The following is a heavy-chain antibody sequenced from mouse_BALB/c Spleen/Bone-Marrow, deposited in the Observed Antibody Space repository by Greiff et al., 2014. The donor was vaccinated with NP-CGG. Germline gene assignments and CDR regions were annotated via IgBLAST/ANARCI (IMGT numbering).Heavy chain of an antibody. V-gene: IGHV1-14*01. CDR1: GYTFTAYV. CDR2: INPYNDGT. CDR3: AREGWLLRFDY. J-gene: IGHJ2*01. Sequence: EVQLQQSGPELVKPGASVKMSCKASGYTFTAYVMHWVKQKPGQALEWIGYINPYNDGTNYIEKFKGKATLTSDIPSSTAYMELSSLTSEDSAVYYCAREGWLLRFDYWGQGTTLTVSS. D-gene: IGHD2-3*01.